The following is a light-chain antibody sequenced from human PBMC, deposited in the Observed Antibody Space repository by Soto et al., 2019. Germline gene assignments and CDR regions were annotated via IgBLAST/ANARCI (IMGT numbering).Light chain of an antibody. J-gene: IGLJ2*01. CDR2: EVS. Sequence: QSVLTQPASVSGYPGQSITISCTGTGSDIGGYDYVSWYQQHPGKAPKLMIYEVSNRPSGVSNRFSGSKSGNTASLTISGLQTEDEADYYCTSYTSTITLVFGGGTKVTVL. CDR3: TSYTSTITLV. CDR1: GSDIGGYDY. V-gene: IGLV2-14*01.